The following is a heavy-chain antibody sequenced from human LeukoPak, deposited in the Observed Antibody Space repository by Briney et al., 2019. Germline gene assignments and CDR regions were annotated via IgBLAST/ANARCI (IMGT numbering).Heavy chain of an antibody. CDR2: IGGRVSNA. V-gene: IGHV3-23*01. CDR1: GFTFCGFD. J-gene: IGHJ4*02. D-gene: IGHD3-3*01. Sequence: GGSLSLSCAASGFTFCGFDMSWVRQAPGKGLEWVSSIGGRVSNAGAPYYADSVEGRFTISRDNAKNTLYLQMNSLRAEDTAVYYCAKVGYDFWSGHINWGQGTLVTVSS. CDR3: AKVGYDFWSGHIN.